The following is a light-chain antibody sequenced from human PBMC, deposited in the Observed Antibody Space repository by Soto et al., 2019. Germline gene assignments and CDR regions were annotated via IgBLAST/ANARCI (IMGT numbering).Light chain of an antibody. Sequence: DIQMTQSPSTLSSSVGGRVTLTCRASQSISTWLAWYQQKPGYAPRLLIYDASSMATGIPYRFSGSGSGTDFTLTIRSLQPVDFATYHCQQYVSYPKTFGGGTKVEIK. CDR3: QQYVSYPKT. CDR1: QSISTW. J-gene: IGKJ4*01. CDR2: DAS. V-gene: IGKV1-5*01.